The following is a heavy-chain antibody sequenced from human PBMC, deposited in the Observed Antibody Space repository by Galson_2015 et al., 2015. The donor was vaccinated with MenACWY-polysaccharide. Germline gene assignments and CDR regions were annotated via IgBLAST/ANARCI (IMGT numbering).Heavy chain of an antibody. V-gene: IGHV1-69*02. D-gene: IGHD3-16*01. CDR3: TSLLGEAPAQTGAFDI. CDR1: GGSFSTFS. Sequence: SVKVSCKASGGSFSTFSFNWVRQAPGQGPEWMGRIIPGLDKPNYAQKFQDRTTIIADTSTGTAYMELSSPRPEDTAMYYCTSLLGEAPAQTGAFDIWGQGALVIVSS. CDR2: IIPGLDKP. J-gene: IGHJ3*02.